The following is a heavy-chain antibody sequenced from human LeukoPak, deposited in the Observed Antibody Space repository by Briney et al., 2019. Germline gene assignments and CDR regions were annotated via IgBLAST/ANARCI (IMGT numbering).Heavy chain of an antibody. CDR1: GGSISSGSYY. V-gene: IGHV4-61*02. CDR3: ARDLSCSSTSCYGYYYYYYMDV. J-gene: IGHJ6*03. CDR2: IYTSGST. D-gene: IGHD2-2*01. Sequence: SETLSLTCTVSGGSISSGSYYWSWIRQPAGEGLEWNGRIYTSGSTNYNPPLKSRVTISVDTSKNQFSLKLSSVTAADTAVYYCARDLSCSSTSCYGYYYYYYMDVWGKGTTVTVSS.